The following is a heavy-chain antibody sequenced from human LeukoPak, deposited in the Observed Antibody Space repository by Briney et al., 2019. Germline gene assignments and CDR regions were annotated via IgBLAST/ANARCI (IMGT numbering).Heavy chain of an antibody. Sequence: PSETLSLTCTVSGGSISSYYWSWIRQPPGKGLEWIGYIYYSGSTNYNPSLKSRVTISVDTSKNQFSLKLSSVTAADTAVYYCARADIAAAGTWFDPWGRGTLVTVSS. CDR1: GGSISSYY. D-gene: IGHD6-13*01. V-gene: IGHV4-59*01. J-gene: IGHJ5*02. CDR2: IYYSGST. CDR3: ARADIAAAGTWFDP.